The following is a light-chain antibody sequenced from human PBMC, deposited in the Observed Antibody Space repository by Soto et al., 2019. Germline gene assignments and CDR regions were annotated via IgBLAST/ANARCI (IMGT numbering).Light chain of an antibody. Sequence: IIMTQSPATLSVSPGERVTLSCRASQSISTNLAWYQQKPGQAPRLLIYGASTRDTHIPDRFSGTGSETEFTLSVSSLQSEDFAVYYCQQYYDWPLVTFGGGTKV. J-gene: IGKJ4*01. V-gene: IGKV3-15*01. CDR3: QQYYDWPLVT. CDR1: QSISTN. CDR2: GAS.